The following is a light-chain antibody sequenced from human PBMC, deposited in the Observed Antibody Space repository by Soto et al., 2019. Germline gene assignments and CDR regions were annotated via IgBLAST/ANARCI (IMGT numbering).Light chain of an antibody. Sequence: EIVLTQSPGTLSLSPGERATLSCRASQSGSSSFLAWYQQKPGQAPRLLIYGASSRATGIPDRFSGSGSGTDFTLTISRLEPEDFAVYYCQQYDNSPWTFGQGTKVESK. CDR1: QSGSSSF. V-gene: IGKV3-20*01. CDR2: GAS. J-gene: IGKJ1*01. CDR3: QQYDNSPWT.